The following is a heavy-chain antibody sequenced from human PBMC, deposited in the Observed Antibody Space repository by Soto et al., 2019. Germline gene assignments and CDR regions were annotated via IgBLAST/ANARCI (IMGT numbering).Heavy chain of an antibody. CDR2: ISYDGSNK. CDR1: GFTFSSYA. V-gene: IGHV3-30-3*01. J-gene: IGHJ6*02. D-gene: IGHD3-3*01. CDR3: ARDGLDEFWRTLGGMDV. Sequence: VQLVESGGGVVQPGRSLRLSCAASGFTFSSYAMHWVRQAPGKGLEWVAVISYDGSNKYYADSVKGRFTISRDNSKNTLYLQMNSLRAEDTAVYYCARDGLDEFWRTLGGMDVWGQGTTVTVSS.